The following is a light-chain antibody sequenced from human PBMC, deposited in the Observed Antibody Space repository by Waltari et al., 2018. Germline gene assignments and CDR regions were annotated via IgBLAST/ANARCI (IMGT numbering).Light chain of an antibody. CDR1: QDISGW. V-gene: IGKV1-12*01. J-gene: IGKJ1*01. Sequence: DVQMTQSPSSVSASVRDTVTITCRASQDISGWLAWYQQKPGTAPKLLIYSSSRLQSGVSSRFRGSGSGTDFTLTISGLQPEDVATYYCQQTNSAWTFGQGTKVDVK. CDR2: SSS. CDR3: QQTNSAWT.